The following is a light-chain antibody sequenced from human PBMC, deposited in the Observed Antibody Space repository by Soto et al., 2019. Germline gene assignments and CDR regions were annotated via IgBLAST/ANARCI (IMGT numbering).Light chain of an antibody. CDR1: QSVSSY. V-gene: IGKV3-20*01. J-gene: IGKJ1*01. CDR3: QQYGSSLWT. Sequence: EIVLTHSPGTLSLSPGERATLSCRASQSVSSYLAWYQQKPGQAPRLLIYDASNRATGIPDRFSGSGSGTDFTLTISRLEPEDFAVYYCQQYGSSLWTFGQGTKVDIK. CDR2: DAS.